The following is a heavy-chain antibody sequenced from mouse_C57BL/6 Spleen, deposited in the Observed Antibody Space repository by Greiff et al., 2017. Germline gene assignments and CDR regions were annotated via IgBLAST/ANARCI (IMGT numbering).Heavy chain of an antibody. CDR1: GFTFSSYT. Sequence: EVQRVESGGGLVKPGGSLKLSCAASGFTFSSYTMSWVRQTPEKRLGWVATISGGGGNTYYPDSVKGRFTISRDNAKNTLYLQMSSLRSEDTALYYCARLSLVYYFDYWGQGTTLTVSS. V-gene: IGHV5-9*01. D-gene: IGHD1-1*02. CDR2: ISGGGGNT. J-gene: IGHJ2*01. CDR3: ARLSLVYYFDY.